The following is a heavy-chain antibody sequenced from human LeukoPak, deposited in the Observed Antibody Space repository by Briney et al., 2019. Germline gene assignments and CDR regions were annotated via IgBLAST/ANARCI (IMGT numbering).Heavy chain of an antibody. CDR1: GFSFTSYW. CDR2: IYPGDSDT. D-gene: IGHD6-13*01. CDR3: ARSRAAAGRFDY. V-gene: IGHV5-51*01. Sequence: GESLKISRKGSGFSFTSYWIGWVRQMPGKGLEWMGIIYPGDSDTRYSPSFQGQVTISAAKSINTAYLQWSSLKASDTAMYYCARSRAAAGRFDYWGQGTLVTVSS. J-gene: IGHJ4*02.